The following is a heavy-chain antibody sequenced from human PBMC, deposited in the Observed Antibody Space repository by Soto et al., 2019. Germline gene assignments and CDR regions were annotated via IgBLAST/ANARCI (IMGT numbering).Heavy chain of an antibody. CDR1: GFTVSSNY. CDR3: ARDPKGAGTHN. CDR2: IYSGGGT. V-gene: IGHV3-66*01. D-gene: IGHD6-19*01. Sequence: EVQLEESGGGLVQPGGSLRLSCAASGFTVSSNYMSWVRQAPGKGLEWVSVIYSGGGTYYADSVKGRFTISRDNSKNTLYLQMNSLRAEDTAVYYCARDPKGAGTHNWGQGTLVTVSS. J-gene: IGHJ4*02.